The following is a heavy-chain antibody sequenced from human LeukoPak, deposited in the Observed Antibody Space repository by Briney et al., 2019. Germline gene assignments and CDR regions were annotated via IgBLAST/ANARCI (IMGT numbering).Heavy chain of an antibody. Sequence: PSQTLFLTCTVSGGSISSGDYYWSWIRQPPGKGLEWIGYIYYSGSSYYIPSLKSRVTMSVDTSKNQFSLRLSSEPEPRAARYYCAIQVYGDLYYFDYWGQGTLVTVSS. V-gene: IGHV4-30-4*01. D-gene: IGHD4-17*01. CDR1: GGSISSGDYY. CDR2: IYYSGSS. CDR3: AIQVYGDLYYFDY. J-gene: IGHJ4*02.